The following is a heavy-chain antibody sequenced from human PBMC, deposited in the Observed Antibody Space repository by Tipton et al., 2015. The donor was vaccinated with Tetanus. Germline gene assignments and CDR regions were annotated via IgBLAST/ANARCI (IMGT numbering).Heavy chain of an antibody. CDR2: IYYSGST. D-gene: IGHD2-8*01. V-gene: IGHV4-59*01. CDR3: ARGMVSWGIFPY. J-gene: IGHJ4*02. Sequence: LRLSCTVSGGSISSYYWSWIWQPPGKGLEWIGYIYYSGSTNYNPFLKSRVTISVDTSKNQFSLKLSSVTAADTAVYYCARGMVSWGIFPYWGQGTLVTVSS. CDR1: GGSISSYY.